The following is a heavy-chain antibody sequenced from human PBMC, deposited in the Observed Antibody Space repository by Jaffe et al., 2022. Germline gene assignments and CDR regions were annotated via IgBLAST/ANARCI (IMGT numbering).Heavy chain of an antibody. V-gene: IGHV4-39*01. CDR1: GGSISSSSYY. CDR3: ARLPHGYYYYYYMDV. Sequence: QLQLQESGPGLVKPSETLSLTCTVSGGSISSSSYYWGWIRQPPGKGLEWIGSIYYSGSTYYNPSLKSRVTISVDTSKNQFSLKLSSVTAADTAVYYCARLPHGYYYYYYMDVWGKGTTVTVSS. CDR2: IYYSGST. J-gene: IGHJ6*03.